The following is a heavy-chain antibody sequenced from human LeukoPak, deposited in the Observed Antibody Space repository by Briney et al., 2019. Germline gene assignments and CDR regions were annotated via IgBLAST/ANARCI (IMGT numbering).Heavy chain of an antibody. D-gene: IGHD5-12*01. V-gene: IGHV3-30-3*01. CDR1: GFTFSSYA. Sequence: PGGSLRLSCAASGFTFSSYAMHWVRQAPGKGLEWVAVISYDGSNKYYADSVKGRFTISRDNSKNTLYLQMNSLRAEDTAVYYCARDSGYSGSPYYGMDVWGQGTTVTVSS. J-gene: IGHJ6*02. CDR3: ARDSGYSGSPYYGMDV. CDR2: ISYDGSNK.